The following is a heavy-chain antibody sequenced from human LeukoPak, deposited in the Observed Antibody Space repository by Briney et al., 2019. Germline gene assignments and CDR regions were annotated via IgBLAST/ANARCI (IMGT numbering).Heavy chain of an antibody. CDR2: IIPIFGTA. J-gene: IGHJ4*02. Sequence: SVKVSCKASGGTFSSYAISWVRQAPGQGLEWMGRIIPIFGTANYAQKFQGRVTITTDESTSTAYMELSSLRSGDTAVYYCARADLNSYALPLFDYWGQGTLVTVSS. CDR1: GGTFSSYA. CDR3: ARADLNSYALPLFDY. V-gene: IGHV1-69*05. D-gene: IGHD5-18*01.